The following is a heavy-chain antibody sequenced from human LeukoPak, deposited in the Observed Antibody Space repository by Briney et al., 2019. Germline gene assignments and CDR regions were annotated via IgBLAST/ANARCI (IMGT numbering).Heavy chain of an antibody. D-gene: IGHD6-13*01. V-gene: IGHV4-39*07. CDR1: GGSISSSSYY. Sequence: SETLSLTCTVSGGSISSSSYYWGWIRQPPGKGLEWIGRIYTSGSTNYNPSLKSRVTISVDTSKNQFSLKLSSVTAADTAVYYCAREVAAAGTFDYWGQGILVSVSS. J-gene: IGHJ4*02. CDR2: IYTSGST. CDR3: AREVAAAGTFDY.